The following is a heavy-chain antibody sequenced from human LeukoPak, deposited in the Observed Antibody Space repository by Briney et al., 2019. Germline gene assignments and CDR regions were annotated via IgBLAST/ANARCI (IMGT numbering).Heavy chain of an antibody. CDR3: AKDRPLLVLGAFDI. CDR1: GFTFDDYA. CDR2: ISGSGGST. D-gene: IGHD2-15*01. V-gene: IGHV3-23*01. Sequence: GGSLRLSCAASGFTFDDYAMHWVRQAPGKGLEWVSAISGSGGSTYYADSVKGRFTISRDNSKNTLYLQMNSLRAEDTAVYYCAKDRPLLVLGAFDIWGQGTMVTVSS. J-gene: IGHJ3*02.